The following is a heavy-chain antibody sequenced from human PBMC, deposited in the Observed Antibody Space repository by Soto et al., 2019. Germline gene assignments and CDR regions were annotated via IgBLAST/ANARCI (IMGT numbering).Heavy chain of an antibody. Sequence: SETLSLTCTVSGGSISSYYWSWIRQPPGKGLEWIGYIYYSGTTSYNPSLKSRVTISINTSKNQFSLKLSSVTAADTAVYYCAREDSRWFDLWGQGTVVTVAS. J-gene: IGHJ5*02. CDR3: AREDSRWFDL. CDR1: GGSISSYY. CDR2: IYYSGTT. V-gene: IGHV4-59*01.